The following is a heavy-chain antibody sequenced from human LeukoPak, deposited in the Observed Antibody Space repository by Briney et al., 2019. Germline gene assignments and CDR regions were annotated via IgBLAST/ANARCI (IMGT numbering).Heavy chain of an antibody. CDR2: INPSGGST. CDR1: GYTFTSYY. CDR3: ARDRRGVTAVAGTWGYFDY. J-gene: IGHJ4*02. Sequence: ASVKVSCKASGYTFTSYYMHWVRQAPGQGLEWMGIINPSGGSTGYAQKFQGRVTMTRDTSTSTVYMELSSLRSEDTAVYYCARDRRGVTAVAGTWGYFDYWGQGTLVTVSS. D-gene: IGHD6-19*01. V-gene: IGHV1-46*01.